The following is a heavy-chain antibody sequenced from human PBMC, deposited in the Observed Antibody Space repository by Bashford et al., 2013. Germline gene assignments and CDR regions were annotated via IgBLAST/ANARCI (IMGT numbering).Heavy chain of an antibody. V-gene: IGHV4-59*08. D-gene: IGHD6-19*01. CDR2: IYYTGST. CDR3: ARRVVAGRGIKWFDR. CDR1: GGSISDNY. J-gene: IGHJ5*02. Sequence: SETLSLTCTVSGGSISDNYWSWIRQPPGKGLEWIGYIYYTGSTNYNPSLKSRVAISEDKSRNQFSLNLSSVTAADTAVYYCARRVVAGRGIKWFDRWGQGTLVTVSS.